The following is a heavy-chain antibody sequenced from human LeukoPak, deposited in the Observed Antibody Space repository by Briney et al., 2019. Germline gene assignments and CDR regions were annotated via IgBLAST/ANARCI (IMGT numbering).Heavy chain of an antibody. V-gene: IGHV3-74*01. Sequence: GGSLRLSCAASGFTFSSYWMHWVRQAPGKGLVWVSRINSDGSSTSYADSVKGRFTISRDNAKNTLYLQMNSLRAEDAAVYYCARDRAKYYYGSGSYNDWGQGTLVTVSS. CDR3: ARDRAKYYYGSGSYND. CDR2: INSDGSST. CDR1: GFTFSSYW. J-gene: IGHJ4*02. D-gene: IGHD3-10*01.